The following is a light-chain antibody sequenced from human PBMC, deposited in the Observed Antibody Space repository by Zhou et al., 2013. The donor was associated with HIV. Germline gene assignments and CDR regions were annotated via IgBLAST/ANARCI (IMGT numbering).Light chain of an antibody. CDR2: QAS. CDR3: QQYNSYVRT. J-gene: IGKJ1*01. Sequence: DIQMTQSPSSLSASVGERVTITCRASQDINGWLAWYQQKGGRAPKVVIYQASTLESEVPSRFSGGGSGTEFTLTISSLQPDDLGTYYCQQYNSYVRTFGQGTKVEIK. V-gene: IGKV1-5*03. CDR1: QDINGW.